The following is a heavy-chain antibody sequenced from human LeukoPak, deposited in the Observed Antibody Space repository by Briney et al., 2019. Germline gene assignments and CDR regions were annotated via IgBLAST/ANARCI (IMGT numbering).Heavy chain of an antibody. J-gene: IGHJ4*02. V-gene: IGHV3-7*01. CDR1: GVTVSSNY. Sequence: GGSLRLSCAASGVTVSSNYMTWVRQAPGKGLEWVANIKQDGSDKYYVESVKGRFTVSRDNAKNSVYLQMSSLRAEDTAIYYCAKNFWNYGIFDYWGQGTLVTVSS. CDR2: IKQDGSDK. D-gene: IGHD1-7*01. CDR3: AKNFWNYGIFDY.